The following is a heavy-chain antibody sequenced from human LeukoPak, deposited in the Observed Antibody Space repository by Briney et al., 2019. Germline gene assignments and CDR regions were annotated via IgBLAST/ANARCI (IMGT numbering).Heavy chain of an antibody. J-gene: IGHJ3*02. D-gene: IGHD3-22*01. V-gene: IGHV3-53*01. Sequence: PGGSLRLSCAASGFTVSSNYMSWVRQAPGKGLEWVSVIYSGGSTHYADSVKGRFTISRDNSKNTLYLQMNSLRAEDTAVYYCASDSSGYYYGYGVFDIWGQGTMVTVSS. CDR3: ASDSSGYYYGYGVFDI. CDR1: GFTVSSNY. CDR2: IYSGGST.